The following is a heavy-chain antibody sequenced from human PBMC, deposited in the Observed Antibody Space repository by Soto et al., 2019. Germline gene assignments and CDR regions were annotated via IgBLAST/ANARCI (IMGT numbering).Heavy chain of an antibody. V-gene: IGHV3-23*01. D-gene: IGHD1-1*01. J-gene: IGHJ4*02. Sequence: APGKGLEWVSAISGSGGSTYYADSVKGRFTISRDNSKNTLYLQMNSLRAEDTAVYYCAKDKVLRRVQYFDYWGQGTLVTVSS. CDR3: AKDKVLRRVQYFDY. CDR2: ISGSGGST.